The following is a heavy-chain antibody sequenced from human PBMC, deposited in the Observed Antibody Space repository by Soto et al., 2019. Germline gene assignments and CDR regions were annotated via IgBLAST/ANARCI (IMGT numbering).Heavy chain of an antibody. J-gene: IGHJ6*02. CDR2: ISYDGNNK. CDR3: ARGGYCSSTSCYRYGMDV. CDR1: GFTFSSYA. Sequence: GGSLRLSCAASGFTFSSYAMHWVRQAPGKGLEWVAVISYDGNNKYYADSVKGRFTISRDNSKNMLYVQMNSLRAEDTAVYYCARGGYCSSTSCYRYGMDVWGQGTTVTVSS. D-gene: IGHD2-2*03. V-gene: IGHV3-30-3*01.